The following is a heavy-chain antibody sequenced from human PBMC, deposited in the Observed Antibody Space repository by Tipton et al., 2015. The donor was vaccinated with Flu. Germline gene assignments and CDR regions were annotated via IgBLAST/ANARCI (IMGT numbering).Heavy chain of an antibody. CDR1: GGSISSYY. V-gene: IGHV4-59*01. J-gene: IGHJ4*02. Sequence: TLSLTCTVSGGSISSYYWSWIRQPPGKGLEWIGYIYYSGSTNYNPSLKSRVTISVDTSKNQFSLKLSSVTAADTAVYYCARGIKDLTGPRFDYWGQGTLVTVSS. D-gene: IGHD3-9*01. CDR3: ARGIKDLTGPRFDY. CDR2: IYYSGST.